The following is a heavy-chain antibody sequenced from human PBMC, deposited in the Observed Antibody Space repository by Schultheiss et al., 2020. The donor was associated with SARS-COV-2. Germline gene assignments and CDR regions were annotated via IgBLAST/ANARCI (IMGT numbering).Heavy chain of an antibody. CDR1: GLTFSSYA. Sequence: GGSLRLSCAASGLTFSSYAMHWVRQAPGKGLEWVSAISGSGGSTYYADSVKGRFTISRDNSKNTLYLQMNSLRAEDTAVYYCARGEDSLYYYYGMDVWGQGTTVTVSS. CDR2: ISGSGGST. J-gene: IGHJ6*02. CDR3: ARGEDSLYYYYGMDV. D-gene: IGHD1-26*01. V-gene: IGHV3-23*01.